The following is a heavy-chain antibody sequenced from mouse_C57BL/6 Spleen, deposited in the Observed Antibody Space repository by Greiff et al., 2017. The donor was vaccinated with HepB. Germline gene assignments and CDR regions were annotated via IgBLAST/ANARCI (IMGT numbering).Heavy chain of an antibody. CDR2: IDPSDSET. CDR1: GYTFTSYW. Sequence: VQLQQPGAELVRPVSSVKLSCKASGYTFTSYWMHWVKQRPIQGLEWIGNIDPSDSETHYNQKFKDKATLTVDKSSSTAYMQLSSLTSEDSAVYYCANDYDFPMDYWGQGTSVTVSS. D-gene: IGHD2-4*01. J-gene: IGHJ4*01. V-gene: IGHV1-52*01. CDR3: ANDYDFPMDY.